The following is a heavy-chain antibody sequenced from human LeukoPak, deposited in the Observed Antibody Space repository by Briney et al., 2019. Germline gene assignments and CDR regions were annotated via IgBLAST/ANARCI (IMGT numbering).Heavy chain of an antibody. CDR1: GFTFSNYW. Sequence: GESLRLSCVASGFTFSNYWMSWVRQAPGKGLEWVANIKQDGSEKYYMDSVKGRFSISRDNAKNSLNLQMNNPRAEDTAVYCATTQTFDYWGQGTLVTVSS. J-gene: IGHJ4*02. CDR3: ATTQTFDY. D-gene: IGHD2-15*01. CDR2: IKQDGSEK. V-gene: IGHV3-7*03.